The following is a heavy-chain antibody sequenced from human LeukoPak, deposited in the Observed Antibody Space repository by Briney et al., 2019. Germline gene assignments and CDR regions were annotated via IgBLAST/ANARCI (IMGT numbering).Heavy chain of an antibody. V-gene: IGHV4-59*08. CDR2: IFYSGST. Sequence: SSETLSLTCTVSGASISSYYWSWIRQFPGKGLEWIGYIFYSGSTNYNPSFKSRVTISVDTSKNQFSLRLNSVTAADTAVYYCATTKTDSYYYGPGELEYYFDNWGQGTLVTVSS. J-gene: IGHJ4*02. CDR3: ATTKTDSYYYGPGELEYYFDN. CDR1: GASISSYY. D-gene: IGHD3-10*01.